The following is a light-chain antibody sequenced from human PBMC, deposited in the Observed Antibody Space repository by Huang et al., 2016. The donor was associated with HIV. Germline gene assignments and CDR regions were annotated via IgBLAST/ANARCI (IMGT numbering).Light chain of an antibody. CDR3: QQFNSYPVI. V-gene: IGKV1-9*01. Sequence: IQLTQSPSSVSAFVGDRVAITCRASQGITNYVAWYQQKPGKAPKLLMYAASTLERGVPARLSGSGSGTDCTLAISSLQPEDSATYYCQQFNSYPVIFGGGTKVEIK. J-gene: IGKJ4*01. CDR2: AAS. CDR1: QGITNY.